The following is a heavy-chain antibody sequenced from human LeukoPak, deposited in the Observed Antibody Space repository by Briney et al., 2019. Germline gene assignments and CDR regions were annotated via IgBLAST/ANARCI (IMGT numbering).Heavy chain of an antibody. J-gene: IGHJ5*02. D-gene: IGHD2-2*01. CDR1: GYTCTSYG. CDR2: ISAYNGNT. Sequence: GASVKVSCKSSGYTCTSYGISWVRQAPGQGLEWMGWISAYNGNTNYAQKLQGRVTMTTDTSTSTAYMELRSLRSDDTAVYYCARDPLGYCSSTSCYGINNWFDPWGQGTLVTVSS. CDR3: ARDPLGYCSSTSCYGINNWFDP. V-gene: IGHV1-18*01.